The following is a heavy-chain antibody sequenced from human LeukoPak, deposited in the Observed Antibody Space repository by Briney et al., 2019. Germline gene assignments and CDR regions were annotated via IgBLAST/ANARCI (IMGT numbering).Heavy chain of an antibody. D-gene: IGHD2-2*01. CDR1: GFTVSSKF. Sequence: PGGSLRLSCAASGFTVSSKFMSWVRQAPGKGLEWLSVIYSGGGTYYADSVKGRFSLSRDNSRNTLYLQMNNLRAEDTAVYYCARESFLLGYCSSTSCYAGYNWFDPWGQGTLVTVSS. CDR2: IYSGGGT. V-gene: IGHV3-53*01. J-gene: IGHJ5*02. CDR3: ARESFLLGYCSSTSCYAGYNWFDP.